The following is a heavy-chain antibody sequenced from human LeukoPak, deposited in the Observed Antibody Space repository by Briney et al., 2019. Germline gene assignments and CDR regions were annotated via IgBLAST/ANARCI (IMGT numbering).Heavy chain of an antibody. CDR1: GFTFSSYE. J-gene: IGHJ4*02. V-gene: IGHV3-48*03. CDR2: ISSSGSTI. CDR3: ARAKPIRGQQLAWDYFDY. D-gene: IGHD6-13*01. Sequence: GGSLRLSCAASGFTFSSYEMNWVRQAPGRGLEWVSYISSSGSTIYYADSVKGRFTISRDNAKNSLYLQMNSLRAEDTAVYYCARAKPIRGQQLAWDYFDYWGQGTLVTVSS.